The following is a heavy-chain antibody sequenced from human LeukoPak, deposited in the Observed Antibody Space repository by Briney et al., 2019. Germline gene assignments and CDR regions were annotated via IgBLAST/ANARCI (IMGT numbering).Heavy chain of an antibody. J-gene: IGHJ2*01. CDR1: GGSISGYY. D-gene: IGHD2-21*01. Sequence: SETLSLTCTVSGGSISGYYWSWIRQPPGKGLEWIGYIYYSGSTNYNPSLKSRVTISVDTSKNQFSLKLSSVTAADTAVYYCARDIRWYFDLWGRGTLVTVSS. V-gene: IGHV4-59*01. CDR2: IYYSGST. CDR3: ARDIRWYFDL.